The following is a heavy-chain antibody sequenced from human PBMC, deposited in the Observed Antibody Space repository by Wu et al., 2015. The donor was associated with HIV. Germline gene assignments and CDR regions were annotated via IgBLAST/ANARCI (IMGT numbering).Heavy chain of an antibody. J-gene: IGHJ5*02. CDR2: INPNSGGT. V-gene: IGHV1-2*02. Sequence: QVQLVQSGAEVKKPGASVKVSCKASGYTFTGYYMHWVRQAPGQGLEWMGWINPNSGGTNYAQKFQGRVTMTRDTSISTAYMELSRLRSDDTAVYYCARVVTYGSGSYYHNWFDPGAREPWSPSPQ. CDR1: GYTFTGYY. D-gene: IGHD3-10*01. CDR3: ARVVTYGSGSYYHNWFDP.